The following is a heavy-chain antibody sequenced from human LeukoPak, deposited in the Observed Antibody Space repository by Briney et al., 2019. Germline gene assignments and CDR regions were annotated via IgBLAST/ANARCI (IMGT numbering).Heavy chain of an antibody. J-gene: IGHJ5*02. D-gene: IGHD2-2*01. V-gene: IGHV4-38-2*02. Sequence: SETLSLTCTVSGYSISSGYYWGWIRQPPWKGLEWIGSIYHSGSTYYNPSLKSRVTISVDTSKNQFSLKLSSVTAADTAVYYCARARRRPAASRNWFDPWGQGTLVTVSS. CDR1: GYSISSGYY. CDR3: ARARRRPAASRNWFDP. CDR2: IYHSGST.